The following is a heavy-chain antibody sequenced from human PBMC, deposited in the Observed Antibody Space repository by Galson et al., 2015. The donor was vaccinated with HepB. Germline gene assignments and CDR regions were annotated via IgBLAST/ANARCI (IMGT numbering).Heavy chain of an antibody. CDR1: GFTFSNAW. Sequence: SLRLSCAASGFTFSNAWMSWVRQVPGKGLEWVGHIKRNSDGGTTDYSAPVQGGFIISRDDSKNTVSLQMHSLRTEDTAVYYCATYSRVGLDVWGQGTTVTVSS. D-gene: IGHD2-21*01. CDR2: IKRNSDGGTT. CDR3: ATYSRVGLDV. V-gene: IGHV3-15*01. J-gene: IGHJ6*02.